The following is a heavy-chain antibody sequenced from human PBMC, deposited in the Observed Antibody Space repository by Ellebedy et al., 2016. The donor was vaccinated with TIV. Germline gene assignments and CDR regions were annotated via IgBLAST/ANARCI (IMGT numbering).Heavy chain of an antibody. CDR3: AKDSGWDHEY. CDR1: GFAFSSNG. J-gene: IGHJ4*02. Sequence: PGGSLRLSCAASGFAFSSNGMSWVRQAPGKGLEWVSGIGVSGDTYYADSLKGRFTISRDSSKNTPYLQMNSLRAEDTALYYCAKDSGWDHEYWGQGTLVTVSS. CDR2: IGVSGDT. V-gene: IGHV3-23*01. D-gene: IGHD3-10*01.